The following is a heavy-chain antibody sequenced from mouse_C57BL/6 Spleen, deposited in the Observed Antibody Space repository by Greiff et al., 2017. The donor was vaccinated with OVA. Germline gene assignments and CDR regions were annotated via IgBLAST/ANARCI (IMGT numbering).Heavy chain of an antibody. CDR2: INPNNGGT. D-gene: IGHD4-1*01. Sequence: VQLQQSGPELVKPGASVKIPCKASGYTFTDYNMDWVKQSHGKSLEWIGDINPNNGGTIYNQKFKGKATLTVAKSSSTAYMELRSLTSEDTADYYYTRWDWEVRYFDYWGQGTTLTVSS. V-gene: IGHV1-18*01. CDR1: GYTFTDYN. CDR3: TRWDWEVRYFDY. J-gene: IGHJ2*01.